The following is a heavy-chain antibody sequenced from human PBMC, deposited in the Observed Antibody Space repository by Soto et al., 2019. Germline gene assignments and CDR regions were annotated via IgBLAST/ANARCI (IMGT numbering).Heavy chain of an antibody. V-gene: IGHV1-69*02. Sequence: QVQLVQSGAEVKKPGSSVKVSCKASGGPFSSYTISWVRQAPGQGLEWMGRIIPILGIANYAQKFQGRVTITADKSTSTAYMELSSLRSEATAVYYCARVSDIVPTPTALWYFDLWGRGTLVTVSS. CDR1: GGPFSSYT. CDR3: ARVSDIVPTPTALWYFDL. CDR2: IIPILGIA. D-gene: IGHD2-8*01. J-gene: IGHJ2*01.